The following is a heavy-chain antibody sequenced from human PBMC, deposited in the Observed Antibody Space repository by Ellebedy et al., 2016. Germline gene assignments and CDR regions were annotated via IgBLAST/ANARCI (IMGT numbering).Heavy chain of an antibody. J-gene: IGHJ6*02. CDR2: IYHSGST. CDR3: ARGGLLMVRGVIRFYGLDV. D-gene: IGHD3-10*01. CDR1: GGSISNYY. V-gene: IGHV4-59*06. Sequence: SETLSLTCTVSGGSISNYYWSWIRQPPGKGLEWIGYIYHSGSTFYNPSLKSRVTMSVDTSKNQFSLKLGSVTAADTAVYYCARGGLLMVRGVIRFYGLDVWGQGTTLTVSS.